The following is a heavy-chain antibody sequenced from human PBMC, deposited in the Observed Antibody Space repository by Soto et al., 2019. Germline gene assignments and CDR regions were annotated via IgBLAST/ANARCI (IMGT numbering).Heavy chain of an antibody. V-gene: IGHV2-5*02. Sequence: QITLKESGPALVKPTQPLTLTCTFSGFSLSTSGVGVGWIRQPPGKAPEWLALVYWDDHKTYRSSLKTRLTITKDTSKNQVVLTMTNMDPEDTATYYCTHKGYYPGSGTCAEDCYMDVWGKGTTVTVSS. CDR2: VYWDDHK. D-gene: IGHD3-10*01. CDR3: THKGYYPGSGTCAEDCYMDV. CDR1: GFSLSTSGVG. J-gene: IGHJ6*03.